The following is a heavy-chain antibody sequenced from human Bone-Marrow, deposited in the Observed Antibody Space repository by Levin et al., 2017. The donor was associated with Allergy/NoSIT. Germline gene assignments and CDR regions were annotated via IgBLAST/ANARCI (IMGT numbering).Heavy chain of an antibody. CDR1: GGSISSGNW. V-gene: IGHV4-4*02. CDR2: IYYSGGT. D-gene: IGHD3-10*01. CDR3: ARGYGSGTQTIKYYFDS. J-gene: IGHJ4*02. Sequence: SETLSLTCAVSGGSISSGNWWSWVRQPPGKGLEWIGEIYYSGGTKYNPSLTSRVTISMDKSKNQFSLKLTSVTAADTAVYYCARGYGSGTQTIKYYFDSWGQGNLVTVSS.